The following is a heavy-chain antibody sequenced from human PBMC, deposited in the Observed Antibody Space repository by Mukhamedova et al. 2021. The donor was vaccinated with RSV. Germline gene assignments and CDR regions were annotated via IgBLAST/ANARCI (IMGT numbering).Heavy chain of an antibody. CDR3: VRRWSGDF. CDR2: INPADSDT. V-gene: IGHV5-51*01. Sequence: MGIINPADSDTRYSPSFQGQVTISADTSISTAYLQWGSLKASDTAMYYCVRRWSGDFWGQGTLVTV. D-gene: IGHD1-26*01. J-gene: IGHJ4*02.